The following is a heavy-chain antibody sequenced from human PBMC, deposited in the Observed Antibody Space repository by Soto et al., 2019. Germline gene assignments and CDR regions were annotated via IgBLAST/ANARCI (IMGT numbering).Heavy chain of an antibody. CDR3: ASRRYCSSTSCYHFDY. J-gene: IGHJ4*02. Sequence: PGESLKISCNGSGYSFTSYLIGWVRQMPGKGLEWMGIIYPGDSDTRYSPSFQGQVTISADKSISTAYLQWSSLKASDTAMYYCASRRYCSSTSCYHFDYWGQGTLVTVSS. CDR1: GYSFTSYL. CDR2: IYPGDSDT. D-gene: IGHD2-2*01. V-gene: IGHV5-51*01.